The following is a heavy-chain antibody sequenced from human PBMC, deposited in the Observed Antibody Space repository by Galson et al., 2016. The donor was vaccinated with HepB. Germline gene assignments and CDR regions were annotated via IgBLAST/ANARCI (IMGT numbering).Heavy chain of an antibody. Sequence: SLRLSCAASGFAFSDSAIHWVRQASGKGLEWVGRIRGKGNTSATAYSTSLKGRFTISRDDSKTTAFLHMNSLKVEDTAVYYCARVASSSPFDHWGQGTLVTVSS. CDR1: GFAFSDSA. V-gene: IGHV3-73*01. D-gene: IGHD3-10*01. CDR2: IRGKGNTSAT. J-gene: IGHJ4*02. CDR3: ARVASSSPFDH.